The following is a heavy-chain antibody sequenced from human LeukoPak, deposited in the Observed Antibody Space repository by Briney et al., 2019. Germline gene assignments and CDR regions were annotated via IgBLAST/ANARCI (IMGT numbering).Heavy chain of an antibody. CDR2: TFCTSKCYN. CDR1: GDSLFSNGVA. CDR3: ARGHNSAFDI. Sequence: SQTLSLTCAISGDSLFSNGVAWNWIRQSPLRGLEWLGRTFCTSKCYNEYAVYVRSRVTINPGTSKNQFSLQLSSLTPEDSAIYYCARGHNSAFDIWGQGTLVTVSS. V-gene: IGHV6-1*01. D-gene: IGHD1-1*01. J-gene: IGHJ3*02.